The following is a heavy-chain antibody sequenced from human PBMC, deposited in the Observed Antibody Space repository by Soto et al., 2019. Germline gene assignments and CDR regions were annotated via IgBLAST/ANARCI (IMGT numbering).Heavy chain of an antibody. J-gene: IGHJ4*02. CDR2: ISSSARTI. CDR3: ARSPFLECN. D-gene: IGHD3-3*01. Sequence: GGSLRLSCAASGFTFSSYEMNWVRQAPGKGLEWVSYISSSARTIYYADSVKGRFTISRDNAKNSLFLQMNSLRVEDTAIYYCARSPFLECNWAQGTLVTVSS. V-gene: IGHV3-48*03. CDR1: GFTFSSYE.